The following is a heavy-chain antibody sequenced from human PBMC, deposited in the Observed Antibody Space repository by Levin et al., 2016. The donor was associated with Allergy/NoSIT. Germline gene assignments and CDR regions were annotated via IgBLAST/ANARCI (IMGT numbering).Heavy chain of an antibody. J-gene: IGHJ6*02. CDR3: TRHDPTADGKIMDV. CDR1: GFTFSGSA. CDR2: IRSQDNNYAT. D-gene: IGHD6-13*01. Sequence: GESLKISCAASGFTFSGSAMHWVRQASGKGLEWVGRIRSQDNNYATEYGPSVKGRFTISRDDSRSMAYLQMNSLKTEDTAVYYCTRHDPTADGKIMDVWGQGTTVTVSS. V-gene: IGHV3-73*01.